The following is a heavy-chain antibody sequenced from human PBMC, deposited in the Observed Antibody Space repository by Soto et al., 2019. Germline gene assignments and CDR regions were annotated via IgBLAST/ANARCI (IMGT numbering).Heavy chain of an antibody. J-gene: IGHJ4*02. CDR2: ISSNSATI. CDR1: GFIAGDYA. D-gene: IGHD4-17*01. CDR3: VKDMKWGGMTTIHYFDS. Sequence: EVQLVESGGGLVQPGRSLRLSCVASGFIAGDYAMHWVRQAPGKGLEWVSGISSNSATINYADSVKGRFTISRDNAKNSLFLQMNSLRPEDTAFYYCVKDMKWGGMTTIHYFDSWGQGTLVTVSS. V-gene: IGHV3-9*02.